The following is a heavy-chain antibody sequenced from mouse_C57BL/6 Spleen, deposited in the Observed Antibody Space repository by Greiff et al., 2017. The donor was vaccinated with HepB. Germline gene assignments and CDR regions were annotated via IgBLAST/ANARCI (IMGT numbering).Heavy chain of an antibody. CDR2: IYPGDGNT. V-gene: IGHV1-80*01. CDR1: GYAFSSYW. Sequence: VQLQQSGAELVKPGASVKISCKASGYAFSSYWMNWVKQRPGKGLEWIGQIYPGDGNTNYNGKFKGKATLTADKSSSTAYMQLSSLTTEDSAVYFCARSGDGGCAYWGQGTLVTVSA. J-gene: IGHJ3*01. D-gene: IGHD3-1*01. CDR3: ARSGDGGCAY.